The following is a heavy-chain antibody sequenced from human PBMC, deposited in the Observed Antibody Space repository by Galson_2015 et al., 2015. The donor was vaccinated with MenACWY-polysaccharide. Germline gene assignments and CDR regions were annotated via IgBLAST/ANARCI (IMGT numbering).Heavy chain of an antibody. CDR3: AKLPGGSNIIVGEYFQH. Sequence: SLRLSCAASGFTFSSCTMSWVRQAPGKGLEWVSAISGSGGSTNYPGSAEGRLSMFRHQSNNNLYLGMNSLRAEDTAVYYCAKLPGGSNIIVGEYFQHWGQGTLVTVSS. V-gene: IGHV3-23*01. CDR1: GFTFSSCT. J-gene: IGHJ1*01. CDR2: ISGSGGST. D-gene: IGHD3-22*01.